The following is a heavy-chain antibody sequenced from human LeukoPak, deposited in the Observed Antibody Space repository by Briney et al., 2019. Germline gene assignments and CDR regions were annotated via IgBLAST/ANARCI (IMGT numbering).Heavy chain of an antibody. CDR1: GFTFSSYA. CDR3: AKDSTSTYSSSWYIPWFDP. CDR2: ISGSGGST. Sequence: GGSLRLSCAASGFTFSSYAMSWVRQAPGKGLEWVSAISGSGGSTYYADSVKGRFTIARDNYKNTLYLQMHSLRAEDTAVYYCAKDSTSTYSSSWYIPWFDPWGQGTLVTVSS. D-gene: IGHD6-13*01. J-gene: IGHJ5*02. V-gene: IGHV3-23*01.